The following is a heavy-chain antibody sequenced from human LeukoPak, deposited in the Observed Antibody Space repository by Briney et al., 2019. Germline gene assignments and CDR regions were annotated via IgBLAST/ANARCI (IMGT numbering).Heavy chain of an antibody. V-gene: IGHV4-4*02. Sequence: SGTLSLTCTVSGDSISSHKWWWCWVCQPPGKGLEWIGEISHSGSTSYNPSLKSRVTIAADMSKNQFSLSLTSVTAADTAVYYCARGANYNWDSWGQGTLVTVSS. CDR1: GDSISSHKW. D-gene: IGHD1-20*01. CDR3: ARGANYNWDS. CDR2: ISHSGST. J-gene: IGHJ4*02.